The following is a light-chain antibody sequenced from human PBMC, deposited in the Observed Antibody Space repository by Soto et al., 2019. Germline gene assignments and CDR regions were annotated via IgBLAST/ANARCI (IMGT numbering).Light chain of an antibody. CDR2: DVS. CDR3: SSYTSSSPRV. CDR1: SSDVGGYNY. V-gene: IGLV2-14*01. Sequence: QSVLTQPASVSWSPGQSITISCTGTSSDVGGYNYVSWYQQHPGKAPKLMNYDVSNRPSGVSNRFSGSKSGNTASLTISGLQAEDEADYYCSSYTSSSPRVFGTGTKVTVL. J-gene: IGLJ1*01.